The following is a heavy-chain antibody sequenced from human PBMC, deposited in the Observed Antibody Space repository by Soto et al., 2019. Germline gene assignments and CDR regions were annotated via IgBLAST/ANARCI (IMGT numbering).Heavy chain of an antibody. CDR1: GFTFSSYA. D-gene: IGHD2-15*01. V-gene: IGHV3-23*01. CDR2: VSIGGST. CDR3: AKRRGAGGHFDY. J-gene: IGHJ4*02. Sequence: DVQLLESGGGLVQPEGSLRLSCAASGFTFSSYAMGWVRQGPGKGLGWVAVVSIGGSTHYADSVRGRFTISRDNSKNTLSLQMNSLTAEDTAVYFCAKRRGAGGHFDYWVQGALVTVSS.